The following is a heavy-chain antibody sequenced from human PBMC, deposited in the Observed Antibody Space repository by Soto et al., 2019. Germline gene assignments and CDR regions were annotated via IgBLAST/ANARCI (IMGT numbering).Heavy chain of an antibody. CDR1: GGTFSSYA. Sequence: SVKVSCKASGGTFSSYAISWVRQAPGQGLEWMGGIIPIFGTANYAQKFQGRVTITADESTSTAYMELSSLRSEDTAVYYCARDFPSRSRNIVVVPAASAFDPWGQGTLVTVSS. CDR3: ARDFPSRSRNIVVVPAASAFDP. J-gene: IGHJ5*02. V-gene: IGHV1-69*13. D-gene: IGHD2-2*01. CDR2: IIPIFGTA.